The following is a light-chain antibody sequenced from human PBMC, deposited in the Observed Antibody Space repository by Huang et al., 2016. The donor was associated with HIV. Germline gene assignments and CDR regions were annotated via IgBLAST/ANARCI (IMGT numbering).Light chain of an antibody. CDR1: QSIRRS. J-gene: IGKJ2*01. Sequence: DIQMTQSPSSLSASVGDRVTITCRASQSIRRSLNWYQQKPGNAPKLLIYAASSLQSGVPSRFSGSGSGTDFTLTISSLQPEDFATYYCQQSYSTPTFGQGTKLEIK. V-gene: IGKV1-39*01. CDR3: QQSYSTPT. CDR2: AAS.